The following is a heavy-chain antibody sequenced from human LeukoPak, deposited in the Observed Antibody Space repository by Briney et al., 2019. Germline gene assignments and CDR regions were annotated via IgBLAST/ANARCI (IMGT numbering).Heavy chain of an antibody. D-gene: IGHD2-15*01. CDR1: GLTFSNYA. CDR3: AKQLGYCSDGSCYFPY. Sequence: GGSLRLSCAASGLTFSNYAMSWVRQAPGKGLEWVSAISGSGGSTYYADSVKGRFTISRDNSKNTLYLQMNSLRAEDTAVYYCAKQLGYCSDGSCYFPYWGQGTLVTVSS. J-gene: IGHJ4*02. CDR2: ISGSGGST. V-gene: IGHV3-23*01.